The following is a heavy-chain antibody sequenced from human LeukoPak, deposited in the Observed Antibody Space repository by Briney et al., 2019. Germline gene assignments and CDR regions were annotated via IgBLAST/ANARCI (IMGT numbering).Heavy chain of an antibody. Sequence: SETLSLTCTVSGGSISSSSYYWGWIRQPPGKGLEWIGSIYYSGSTYYNPSLKSRVTISVDTSKNQFSLKLSSVTAADTAVYYCARDGEGITGTGRDRINWFDPWGQGTLVTVSS. J-gene: IGHJ5*02. V-gene: IGHV4-39*07. CDR3: ARDGEGITGTGRDRINWFDP. CDR1: GGSISSSSYY. D-gene: IGHD1-20*01. CDR2: IYYSGST.